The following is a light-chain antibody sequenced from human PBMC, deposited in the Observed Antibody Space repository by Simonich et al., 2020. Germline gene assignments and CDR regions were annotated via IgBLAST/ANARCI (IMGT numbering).Light chain of an antibody. V-gene: IGLV2-18*02. CDR1: SSDVERYDY. CDR3: SSYTSSSTLV. Sequence: QSALIQPPSVSGSPGQSVTISCTGTSSDVERYDYVSWYQQQPGTVPKPIIYHVKTLPSGVPDRFSGSKSGNTASLTIAGIQAEDEADYYCSSYTSSSTLVFGGGTKLTVL. J-gene: IGLJ2*01. CDR2: HVK.